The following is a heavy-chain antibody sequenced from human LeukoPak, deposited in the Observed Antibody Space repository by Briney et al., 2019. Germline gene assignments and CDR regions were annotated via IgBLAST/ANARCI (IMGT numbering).Heavy chain of an antibody. D-gene: IGHD2-8*02. CDR1: GFTFSGSA. CDR3: TRHAAGGDTGGYPSDY. J-gene: IGHJ4*02. CDR2: IRNKGNSYAT. Sequence: GGSLRLSCATSGFTFSGSAMHWVRQASGEGLEWIGRIRNKGNSYATVYAASVKGRFIISRDDSKNTAYLQMNSLKTEDTAMYYCTRHAAGGDTGGYPSDYWGQGTLVTVSS. V-gene: IGHV3-73*01.